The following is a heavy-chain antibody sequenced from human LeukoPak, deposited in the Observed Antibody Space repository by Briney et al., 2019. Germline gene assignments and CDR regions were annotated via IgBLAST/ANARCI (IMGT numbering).Heavy chain of an antibody. Sequence: SETLSLTCTVSGGSISSYYWSWIRQPPGKGLEWIGYIYYSGSTNYNPSLKSRVTISVDTSKNQFSLKLSSVTAADTAVYYCARVDPGAHYGMDVWGQGTTVTVSS. CDR2: IYYSGST. J-gene: IGHJ6*02. V-gene: IGHV4-59*08. CDR1: GGSISSYY. D-gene: IGHD7-27*01. CDR3: ARVDPGAHYGMDV.